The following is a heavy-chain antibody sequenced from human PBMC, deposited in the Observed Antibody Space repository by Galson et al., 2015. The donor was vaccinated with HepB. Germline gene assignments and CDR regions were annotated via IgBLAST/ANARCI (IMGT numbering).Heavy chain of an antibody. D-gene: IGHD4-17*01. CDR1: GFTFSDYY. V-gene: IGHV3-11*06. J-gene: IGHJ4*02. CDR3: ARVADADYGDHSHFDY. CDR2: ISSSSTYT. Sequence: SLRLSCAASGFTFSDYYMSWLRLAPGQGLEWVSYISSSSTYTNYADSVRGRFTISRDNAKNSLYLQINSLRAEDTAVYYCARVADADYGDHSHFDYWGQGALVTVSS.